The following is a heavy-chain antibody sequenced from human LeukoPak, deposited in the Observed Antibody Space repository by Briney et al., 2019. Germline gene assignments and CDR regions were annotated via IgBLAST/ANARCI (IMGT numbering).Heavy chain of an antibody. CDR1: GGTFSSYA. Sequence: ASVKVSCKASGGTFSSYAISWVRQAPGQGLEWMGWISAYSGNTNYAQKFQGRVTMTTDTSTSTAYMELRSLRSDDTAVYYCARLMTTVTTFDYWGQGTLVTVSS. CDR3: ARLMTTVTTFDY. J-gene: IGHJ4*02. CDR2: ISAYSGNT. V-gene: IGHV1-18*01. D-gene: IGHD4-17*01.